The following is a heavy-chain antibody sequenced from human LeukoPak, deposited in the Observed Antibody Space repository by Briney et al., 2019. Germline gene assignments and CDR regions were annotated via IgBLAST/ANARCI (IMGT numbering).Heavy chain of an antibody. J-gene: IGHJ6*03. CDR1: GFTFSSYA. Sequence: PGGSLRLSCAASGFTFSSYAMSWVPQAPGKGLEWVSAISGSGGSTYYADSVKGRFTISRDNSKNTLYLQMNSLRAEDTAVYYCAKSLMIYYYYYMDVWGKGTTVTVSS. CDR3: AKSLMIYYYYYMDV. V-gene: IGHV3-23*01. CDR2: ISGSGGST. D-gene: IGHD3-16*01.